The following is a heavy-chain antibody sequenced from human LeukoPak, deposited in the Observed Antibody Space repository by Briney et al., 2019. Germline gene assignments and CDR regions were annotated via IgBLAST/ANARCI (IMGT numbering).Heavy chain of an antibody. CDR3: ARVVPAADANYYYYYMDA. Sequence: KPSETLSLTCAVSGYSISSGYYWGWIRQPPGKGLEWIGSIYHSGSTYYNPSLKSRVTISVDTSKNQFSLKLSSVTAADTAVYYCARVVPAADANYYYYYMDAWGKGTTVTVSS. D-gene: IGHD2-2*01. J-gene: IGHJ6*03. CDR2: IYHSGST. CDR1: GYSISSGYY. V-gene: IGHV4-38-2*01.